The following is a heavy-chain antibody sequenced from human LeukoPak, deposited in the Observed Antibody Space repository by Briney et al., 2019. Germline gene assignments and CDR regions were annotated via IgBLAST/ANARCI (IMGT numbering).Heavy chain of an antibody. V-gene: IGHV1-2*02. CDR1: GSTFSPFD. J-gene: IGHJ6*02. Sequence: APGGVSCSASGSTFSPFDMHWLRQAPGLRLEGMGWINPNSGGTNYAQKFQARVTMTRDTSISTAYMELSRLRSDDTAVYYCARAYGGNNDYYYGMDVWGQGTTVTVSS. D-gene: IGHD4-23*01. CDR2: INPNSGGT. CDR3: ARAYGGNNDYYYGMDV.